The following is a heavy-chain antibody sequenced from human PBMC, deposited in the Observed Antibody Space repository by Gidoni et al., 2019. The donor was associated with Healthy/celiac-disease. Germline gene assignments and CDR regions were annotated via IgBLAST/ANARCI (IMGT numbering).Heavy chain of an antibody. V-gene: IGHV4-31*03. Sequence: QVQLQESAPGMVKPSQTLSLTCTVSAGSISSGGYSWSWIRQHPGKGLEWIGYIYDSGSTYYNPSLTSRVTISVDTSKNQFSLKLSSVTAADTAVYYCAREGYCSSTSCYSHAFDIWGQGTMVTVSS. CDR1: AGSISSGGYS. CDR3: AREGYCSSTSCYSHAFDI. J-gene: IGHJ3*02. CDR2: IYDSGST. D-gene: IGHD2-2*02.